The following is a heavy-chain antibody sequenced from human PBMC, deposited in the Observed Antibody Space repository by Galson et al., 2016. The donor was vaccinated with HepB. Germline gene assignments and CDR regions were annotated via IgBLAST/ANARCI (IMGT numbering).Heavy chain of an antibody. CDR3: ARGDHGAGNLDH. CDR2: INLYSGGI. Sequence: SVKVSCKASGYTFTDYHLHWVRQAPGQGLEWIGWINLYSGGINYAESLQGRGTMTRDTSIATAYFDLRRLTSDDTAVYYCARGDHGAGNLDHWGQGTLVTVSS. V-gene: IGHV1-2*02. J-gene: IGHJ4*02. CDR1: GYTFTDYH. D-gene: IGHD4-17*01.